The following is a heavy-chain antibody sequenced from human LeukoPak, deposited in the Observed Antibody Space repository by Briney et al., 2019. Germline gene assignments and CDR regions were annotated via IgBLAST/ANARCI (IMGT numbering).Heavy chain of an antibody. Sequence: ASVKVSCKASGYTFTSYGISWVRQAPGQGLEWMGWISAYNGNTNYAQKLQGRVTMTTDTSTSTAYMELRSLRSDDTAVYYCARGSDIVVVPPSQYYYGMDVWGQGTTVTVSS. CDR1: GYTFTSYG. V-gene: IGHV1-18*01. J-gene: IGHJ6*02. D-gene: IGHD2-2*01. CDR2: ISAYNGNT. CDR3: ARGSDIVVVPPSQYYYGMDV.